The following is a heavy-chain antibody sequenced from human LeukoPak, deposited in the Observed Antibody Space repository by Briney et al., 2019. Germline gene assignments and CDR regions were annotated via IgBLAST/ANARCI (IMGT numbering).Heavy chain of an antibody. D-gene: IGHD1-26*01. CDR2: VNPNSGDT. CDR3: ARASGSYWWFDS. J-gene: IGHJ5*01. Sequence: ASVKVSCKASGYTFTGYYLHWVRQAPGQGLERMGCVNPNSGDTNYAHKFKDSVTMTRDTSISTVYMELSRLRSDDTAVYYCARASGSYWWFDSWGQGTLVTVSS. CDR1: GYTFTGYY. V-gene: IGHV1-2*07.